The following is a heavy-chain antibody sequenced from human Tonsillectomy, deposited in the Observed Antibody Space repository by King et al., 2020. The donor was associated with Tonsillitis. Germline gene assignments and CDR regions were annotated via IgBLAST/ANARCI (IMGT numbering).Heavy chain of an antibody. D-gene: IGHD3-10*01. CDR2: ISYDGSKK. CDR3: ARGVGGRSGPLDY. CDR1: GVTFSRYA. Sequence: VQLVESGGGVVQPGRSLRLSCAASGVTFSRYAMHWVRQAPGKGLEWVAFISYDGSKKYYADSVKARFTLFRDNSENILYLQMNSLRAEDTAVYYCARGVGGRSGPLDYWGQGTLVTVSS. J-gene: IGHJ4*02. V-gene: IGHV3-30-3*01.